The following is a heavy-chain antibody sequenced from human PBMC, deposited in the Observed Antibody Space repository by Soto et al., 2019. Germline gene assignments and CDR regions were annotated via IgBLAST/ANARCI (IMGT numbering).Heavy chain of an antibody. CDR1: GGSISSGGYS. CDR2: IYHSGTT. CDR3: ARGRERDNWFEP. D-gene: IGHD1-1*01. V-gene: IGHV4-30-2*01. Sequence: PSETLSLTCAVSGGSISSGGYSWSWIRQPPGKGLEWIGYIYHSGTTYYNPSLKSRVTISVDRSNNQFSLKLGSVTAADTAVYYCARGRERDNWFEPWGQGTLVTVSS. J-gene: IGHJ5*02.